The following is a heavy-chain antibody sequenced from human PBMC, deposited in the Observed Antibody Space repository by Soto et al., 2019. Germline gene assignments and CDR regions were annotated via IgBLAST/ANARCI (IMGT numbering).Heavy chain of an antibody. Sequence: GGSLRISCAASGFTLSGYAMDWVRQAPGKGLEYVSGISSNGVGTYYANSVQGRFTISRDNSKNTVYLQMGSLRPEDMAVYYCARRARPDFYYMDVWGKGTTVTVSS. J-gene: IGHJ6*03. CDR2: ISSNGVGT. V-gene: IGHV3-64*01. CDR1: GFTLSGYA. CDR3: ARRARPDFYYMDV. D-gene: IGHD6-6*01.